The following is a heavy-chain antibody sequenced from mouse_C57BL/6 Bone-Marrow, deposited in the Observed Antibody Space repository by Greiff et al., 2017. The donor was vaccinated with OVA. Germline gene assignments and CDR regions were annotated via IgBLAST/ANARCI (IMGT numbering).Heavy chain of an antibody. V-gene: IGHV1-26*01. CDR1: GYTFTDYY. D-gene: IGHD4-1*01. CDR2: INPNNGGT. J-gene: IGHJ2*01. CDR3: ARKGPFPVVALGFDY. Sequence: VQLQQSGPELVKPGASVKISCKASGYTFTDYYMNWVKQSHGKSLEWIGDINPNNGGTSYNQKFKGKATLTVDKSSSTAYMELRSLTSEDSAVYYCARKGPFPVVALGFDYWGQGTTLTVSS.